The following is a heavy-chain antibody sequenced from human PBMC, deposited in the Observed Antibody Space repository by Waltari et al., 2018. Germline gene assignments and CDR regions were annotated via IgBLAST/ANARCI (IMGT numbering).Heavy chain of an antibody. CDR1: GYTFTAST. CDR3: ARDGFGCCSRGPCYP. V-gene: IGHV1-2*02. Sequence: QVQLVQSGAEVKKPGASVTVSCQASGYTFTASTIRWVRPAPGQGLEWRGWINPNTGGKKYAQRFRARVTLSRDTSSSTVYMGLTKLTSNDSAIYYCARDGFGCCSRGPCYPWGQGTLVAVSS. J-gene: IGHJ5*02. CDR2: INPNTGGK. D-gene: IGHD2-15*01.